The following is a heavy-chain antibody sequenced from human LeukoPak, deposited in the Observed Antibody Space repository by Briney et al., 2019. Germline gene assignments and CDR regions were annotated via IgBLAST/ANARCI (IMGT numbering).Heavy chain of an antibody. CDR3: AGQRYYFDY. J-gene: IGHJ4*02. V-gene: IGHV4-4*07. CDR1: RGSISSFY. CDR2: IYSSGTT. Sequence: SETLSLTCTGSRGSISSFYWSWIRQPAGKGLEWIGRIYSSGTTNYNPSLKSRVTMSVDTSKNQFSLKLSSVTAADTAVYYCAGQRYYFDYWGQGNLVTVSS.